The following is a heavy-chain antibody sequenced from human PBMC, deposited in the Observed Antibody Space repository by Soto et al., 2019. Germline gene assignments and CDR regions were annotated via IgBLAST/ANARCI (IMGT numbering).Heavy chain of an antibody. V-gene: IGHV1-8*01. CDR3: TREKPSYGMDV. Sequence: QVQLVQSGAEVKKPGASVKVSCKASGYTFTSYDINWVRQATGQGLEWMGWMNPNSGNTGYAQKAQXXVNMTRNTSISTAYMELSSLRYEDTAVYYGTREKPSYGMDVWGQGTTVTVSS. CDR1: GYTFTSYD. J-gene: IGHJ6*02. CDR2: MNPNSGNT.